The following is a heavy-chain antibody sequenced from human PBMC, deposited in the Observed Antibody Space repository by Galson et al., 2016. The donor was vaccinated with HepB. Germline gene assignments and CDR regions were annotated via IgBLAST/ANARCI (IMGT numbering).Heavy chain of an antibody. D-gene: IGHD6-19*01. CDR1: GDSISSNKW. CDR3: ASVRLGCSHSSCYIDD. V-gene: IGHV4-4*02. J-gene: IGHJ4*02. CDR2: IYSGNT. Sequence: SETLSLTCAVSGDSISSNKWWTWVRQSPEKGLEWIGEIYSGNTNYNPSLKSRVTISVDKSQNQFSLNLNSVTAADTAVYYCASVRLGCSHSSCYIDDWGQGTLVTVSS.